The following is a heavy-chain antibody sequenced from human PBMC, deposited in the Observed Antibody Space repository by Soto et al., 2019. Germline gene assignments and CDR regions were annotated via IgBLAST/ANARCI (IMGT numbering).Heavy chain of an antibody. V-gene: IGHV3-15*07. CDR2: IKSKTDGGTT. CDR1: GFTFSNAW. Sequence: GGSLRLSCAASGFTFSNAWMNWVRQAPGKGLEWVGRIKSKTDGGTTDYAAPVKGRFTISRDDSKNTLYLQMNSLKTEDTAVYYCTTFLPTMIVVVINSTGAFDIWGQGTMVTVSS. CDR3: TTFLPTMIVVVINSTGAFDI. D-gene: IGHD3-22*01. J-gene: IGHJ3*02.